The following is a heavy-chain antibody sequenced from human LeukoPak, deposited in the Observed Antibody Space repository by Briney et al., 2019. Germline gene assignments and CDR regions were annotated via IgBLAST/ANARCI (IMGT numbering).Heavy chain of an antibody. V-gene: IGHV1-8*01. Sequence: ASVKVSCKASGYTFTSYDINWVRQATGQGLEWMGWVNPNSGNTGYAQKFQGRVTMTRNTSISTAYMELSSLRSEDTAVYYCARELGEAYYDSSGYPFDYWGQGTLVTVSS. CDR2: VNPNSGNT. D-gene: IGHD3-22*01. J-gene: IGHJ4*02. CDR1: GYTFTSYD. CDR3: ARELGEAYYDSSGYPFDY.